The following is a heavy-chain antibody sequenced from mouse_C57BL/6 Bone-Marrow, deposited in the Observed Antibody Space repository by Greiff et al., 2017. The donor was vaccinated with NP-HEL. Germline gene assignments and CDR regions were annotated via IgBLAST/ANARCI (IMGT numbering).Heavy chain of an antibody. CDR1: GYAFSSSW. D-gene: IGHD4-1*01. V-gene: IGHV1-82*01. CDR2: IYPGDGDT. J-gene: IGHJ4*01. Sequence: QVQLQQSGPELVKPGASVKISCKASGYAFSSSWMNWVKQRPGKGLEWIGRIYPGDGDTNYNGKFKGKATLTVDKPSSTAYMQLSSLTSEDSAVYYCARDWDGYYAMDYWGQGTSVTVSS. CDR3: ARDWDGYYAMDY.